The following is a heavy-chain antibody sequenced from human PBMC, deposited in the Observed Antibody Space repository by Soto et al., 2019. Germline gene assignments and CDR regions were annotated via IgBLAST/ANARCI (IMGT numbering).Heavy chain of an antibody. CDR1: GFTFSSYG. CDR2: ISYDGSEK. CDR3: AKNLGSCGGGSCYYFDY. V-gene: IGHV3-30*18. J-gene: IGHJ4*02. D-gene: IGHD2-15*01. Sequence: GGSLRLSCAASGFTFSSYGMHWVRQSPGKGLEWVAVISYDGSEKYYADSVKGRFTISRDNSKNTLYLQMNSLRAEDTAMYYCAKNLGSCGGGSCYYFDYWGQGTLVTVSS.